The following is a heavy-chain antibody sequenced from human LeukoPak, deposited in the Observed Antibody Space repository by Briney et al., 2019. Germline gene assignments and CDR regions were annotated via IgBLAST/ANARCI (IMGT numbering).Heavy chain of an antibody. V-gene: IGHV4-30-2*06. D-gene: IGHD1-7*01. Sequence: PSQTLSLTCTVSGGSISSGGYYWSWIRQSPGKGLEWIGYIYHSGGTYYNPSLKSRVTISVDRSKNQFSLRLSSVTAADTAVYHCARGPRLNWNYRGDFDYWGQGTLVTVSS. CDR2: IYHSGGT. CDR1: GGSISSGGYY. J-gene: IGHJ4*02. CDR3: ARGPRLNWNYRGDFDY.